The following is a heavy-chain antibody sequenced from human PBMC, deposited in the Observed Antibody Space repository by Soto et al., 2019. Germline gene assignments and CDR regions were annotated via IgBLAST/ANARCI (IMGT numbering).Heavy chain of an antibody. CDR3: AGSFTYGSGTYDAFDI. Sequence: SSVKVSCKASGGTFSSYAISWVRQSPGQGLEWMGGIIPIFGTANYAQKFQGRVTLTADESTSTAYMELSSLRSEDTAMYYCAGSFTYGSGTYDAFDIWGRGTKVTVSS. V-gene: IGHV1-69*13. J-gene: IGHJ3*02. CDR1: GGTFSSYA. D-gene: IGHD3-10*01. CDR2: IIPIFGTA.